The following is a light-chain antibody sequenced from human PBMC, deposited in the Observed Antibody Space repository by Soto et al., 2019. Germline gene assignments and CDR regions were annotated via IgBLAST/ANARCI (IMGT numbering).Light chain of an antibody. CDR2: EVT. J-gene: IGLJ1*01. V-gene: IGLV2-8*01. Sequence: QSVLTQPPSASGSPGQSVTISCTGTSSDVGAYKYVSWYQQYPGKAPKLIIYEVTKRPSGVPDRFSGSKSGNTASLTVSGPRPDDEGEYYCTAYAGSNKFVFGTGTRSPS. CDR3: TAYAGSNKFV. CDR1: SSDVGAYKY.